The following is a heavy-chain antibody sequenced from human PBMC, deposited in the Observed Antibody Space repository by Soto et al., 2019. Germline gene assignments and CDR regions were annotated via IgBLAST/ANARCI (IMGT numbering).Heavy chain of an antibody. CDR2: IIPIFGTA. V-gene: IGHV1-69*01. J-gene: IGHJ3*02. D-gene: IGHD6-19*01. Sequence: QVQLVQSGAEVKKPGSSVKVSCKASGGTFSSYAISWVRQAPGQGLEWMGGIIPIFGTANYAQKFQGRVTITADESTSKAYMELSSLRSEDTAVYYCAKEGQVREGIRRNAFDIWGKGTMVTVSS. CDR1: GGTFSSYA. CDR3: AKEGQVREGIRRNAFDI.